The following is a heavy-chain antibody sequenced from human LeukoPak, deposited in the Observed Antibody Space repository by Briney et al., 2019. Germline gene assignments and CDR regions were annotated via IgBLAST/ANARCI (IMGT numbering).Heavy chain of an antibody. CDR1: GFTFRSNW. J-gene: IGHJ4*02. CDR3: VRDAGVPDY. V-gene: IGHV3-74*01. D-gene: IGHD2-8*01. Sequence: GGSLRLSCAASGFTFRSNWMHWVRQAPGKGLVWVSRIDSDGITTSYADSVKGRFTISRDNAKKTLYLQMHSLRAEDTAVYYCVRDAGVPDYWGQGTLVTVSS. CDR2: IDSDGITT.